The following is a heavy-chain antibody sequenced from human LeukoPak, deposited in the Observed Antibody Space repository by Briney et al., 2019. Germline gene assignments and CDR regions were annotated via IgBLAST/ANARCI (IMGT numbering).Heavy chain of an antibody. CDR2: IKQDGSEK. D-gene: IGHD3-9*01. CDR3: ARGPSYYDILTGYYWYYYGLDV. J-gene: IGHJ6*04. CDR1: GFTFSSYW. V-gene: IGHV3-7*03. Sequence: GGSLRLSCAASGFTFSSYWMSWVRQAPVKGLEWVANIKQDGSEKYYVDSVKGRFTISRDNAKNSLYLQMNSLRAEDTAVYYCARGPSYYDILTGYYWYYYGLDVWGKGTTVTVSS.